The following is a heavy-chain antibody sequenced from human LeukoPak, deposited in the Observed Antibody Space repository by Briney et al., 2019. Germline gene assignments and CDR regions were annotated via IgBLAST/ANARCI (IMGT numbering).Heavy chain of an antibody. V-gene: IGHV1-18*01. Sequence: ASVKVSCKASGYTFTSYGISWVRQAPGQGLEWMGWISAYNGNTNYAQKLQGRVTMTTDTSTSTAYMELRSLRSDDTAVYYCAKDIRYYDILTGYYLRHWYFDLWGRGTLVTVSS. CDR1: GYTFTSYG. D-gene: IGHD3-9*01. CDR2: ISAYNGNT. J-gene: IGHJ2*01. CDR3: AKDIRYYDILTGYYLRHWYFDL.